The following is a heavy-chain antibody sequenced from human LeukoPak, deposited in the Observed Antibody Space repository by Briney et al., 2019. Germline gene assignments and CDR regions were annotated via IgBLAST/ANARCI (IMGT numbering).Heavy chain of an antibody. V-gene: IGHV4-39*01. CDR3: ARGTVVVVVAAAASLNWFDP. D-gene: IGHD2-15*01. Sequence: PSETLSLTCTVSGGSISSSSYYWGWIRQPPGKGLEWIGSIYYSGSTYYNPSLKSRVTISVDTSKNQFSLKLSSVTAADTAVYYCARGTVVVVVAAAASLNWFDPWGQGTLVTVSS. CDR2: IYYSGST. CDR1: GGSISSSSYY. J-gene: IGHJ5*02.